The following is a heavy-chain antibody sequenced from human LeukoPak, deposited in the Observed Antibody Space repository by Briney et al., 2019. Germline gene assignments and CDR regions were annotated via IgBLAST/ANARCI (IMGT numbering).Heavy chain of an antibody. J-gene: IGHJ4*02. D-gene: IGHD3-10*01. CDR1: GYTFTGYH. Sequence: ASVKVSCKASGYTFTGYHMHWVRQAPGQGLEWMGWINPNSGGTNYAQKFQGRVTMTRDTSISTAYMELSRLRSDDTAVYYCARVGSPGPLLWFGEFHLFDYWGQGTLVTVSS. V-gene: IGHV1-2*02. CDR2: INPNSGGT. CDR3: ARVGSPGPLLWFGEFHLFDY.